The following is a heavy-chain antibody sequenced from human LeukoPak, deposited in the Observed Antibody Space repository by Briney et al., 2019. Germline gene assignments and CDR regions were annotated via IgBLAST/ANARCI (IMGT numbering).Heavy chain of an antibody. CDR3: ARDKNYTSSADL. CDR1: GFTLSIYW. V-gene: IGHV3-7*01. Sequence: GGSLRLSCAASGFTLSIYWMNWVRQAPGKGLEWLANIKQDGSEESYLDSVKGRFTISRDNAKNSLYLQMNSLRADDTAVYYCARDKNYTSSADLWGQGTLVTVSS. CDR2: IKQDGSEE. D-gene: IGHD3-3*01. J-gene: IGHJ5*02.